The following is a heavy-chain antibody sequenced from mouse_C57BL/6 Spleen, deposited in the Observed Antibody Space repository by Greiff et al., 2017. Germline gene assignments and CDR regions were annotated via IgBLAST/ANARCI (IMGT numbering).Heavy chain of an antibody. J-gene: IGHJ1*03. CDR2: ISSGSSTI. CDR1: GFTFSDYG. V-gene: IGHV5-17*01. CDR3: AGGRYPWYFDV. Sequence: EVKLMESGGGLVKPGGSLKLSCAASGFTFSDYGMHWVRQAPEKGLEWVAYISSGSSTIYYADTVKGRFTISRDNAKNTLFLQMTSLRSEDTAMYYCAGGRYPWYFDVWGTGTTVTVSS. D-gene: IGHD1-1*01.